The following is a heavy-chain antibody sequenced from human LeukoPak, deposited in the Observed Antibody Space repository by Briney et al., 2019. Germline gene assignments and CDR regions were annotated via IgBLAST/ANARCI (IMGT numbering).Heavy chain of an antibody. CDR1: GGSITSYY. V-gene: IGHV4-59*08. Sequence: SETLSLTCTVPGGSITSYYWAWLRQPPEKGLEWIGYVYYSGYSNYNPSLKSRVSMSVDTSMNQFSLKLASVTAADTAVYYCARHSIASDGARLFDCWGRGTLVTVSS. D-gene: IGHD2-21*01. J-gene: IGHJ4*02. CDR3: ARHSIASDGARLFDC. CDR2: VYYSGYS.